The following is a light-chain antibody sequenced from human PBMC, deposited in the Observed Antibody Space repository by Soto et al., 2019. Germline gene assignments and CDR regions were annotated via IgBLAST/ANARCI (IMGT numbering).Light chain of an antibody. CDR2: GNS. CDR3: SSYTSSSTLVFGTLV. J-gene: IGLJ2*01. V-gene: IGLV1-40*01. Sequence: QSVLTQPASVSGAPGQRVTISCTGSWSNFGAGYDVHWYQQLPGAAPKLIIYGNSNRPSGVPDRFSGSRSGTSASLAITGLQDEDEADYYCSSYTSSSTLVFGTLVFGGGTKLTVL. CDR1: WSNFGAGYD.